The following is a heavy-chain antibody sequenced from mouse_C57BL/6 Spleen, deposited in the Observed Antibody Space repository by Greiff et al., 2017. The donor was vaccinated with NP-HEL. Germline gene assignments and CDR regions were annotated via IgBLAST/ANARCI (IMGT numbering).Heavy chain of an antibody. CDR3: ARVIRSYDYYAMDY. J-gene: IGHJ4*01. CDR1: GYTFTSYW. V-gene: IGHV1-69*01. Sequence: QVQLQQPGAELVMPGASVKLSCKASGYTFTSYWMHWVKQRPGQGLEWIGEIDPSDSYTNYNQKFKGKSTLTVDKSSSTAYMQLSSLTSEDSAVYYCARVIRSYDYYAMDYWGQGTSVTVSS. D-gene: IGHD1-1*01. CDR2: IDPSDSYT.